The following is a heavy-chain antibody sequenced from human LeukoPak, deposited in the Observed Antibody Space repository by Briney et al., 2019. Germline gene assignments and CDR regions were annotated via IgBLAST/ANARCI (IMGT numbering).Heavy chain of an antibody. CDR2: SNAGNGNT. D-gene: IGHD5-18*01. J-gene: IGHJ4*02. CDR1: GYTFTSYA. CDR3: ARGSRYSYAFDY. Sequence: ASVKVSCKASGYTFTSYAMHWVRQAPGQRLEWMGWSNAGNGNTKYSQEFQGRVTITRDTSASTAYMELSSLRSEDMAVHYCARGSRYSYAFDYWGQGTLVTVSS. V-gene: IGHV1-3*02.